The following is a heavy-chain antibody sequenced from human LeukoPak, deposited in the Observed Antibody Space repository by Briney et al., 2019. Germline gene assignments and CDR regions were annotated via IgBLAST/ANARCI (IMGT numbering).Heavy chain of an antibody. CDR3: AKVPNSRLLLQIDY. CDR2: ISGSGGST. Sequence: GGSLRLSCAASGFTFSSYAMSWVRQAPGKGLEWVSAISGSGGSTYYADSVRGRFTISRDNSKNTLYLQMNGLRAEDTAVYYCAKVPNSRLLLQIDYWGQGTLVTVSS. D-gene: IGHD2-15*01. J-gene: IGHJ4*02. CDR1: GFTFSSYA. V-gene: IGHV3-23*01.